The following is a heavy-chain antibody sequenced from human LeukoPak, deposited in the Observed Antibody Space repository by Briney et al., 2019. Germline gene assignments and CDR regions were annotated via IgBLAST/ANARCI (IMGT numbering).Heavy chain of an antibody. V-gene: IGHV4-34*01. CDR2: INHSGGT. Sequence: PSETLSLTCAVYGGSFSGYYWSWICQPPGKGLEWIGEINHSGGTNYNPSLKSRVTISVDTSKNQFSLKLSSVTAADTAVYYCARHPGEYCTDGVCYFFDYWGQGTLVTVSS. CDR1: GGSFSGYY. J-gene: IGHJ4*02. CDR3: ARHPGEYCTDGVCYFFDY. D-gene: IGHD2-8*01.